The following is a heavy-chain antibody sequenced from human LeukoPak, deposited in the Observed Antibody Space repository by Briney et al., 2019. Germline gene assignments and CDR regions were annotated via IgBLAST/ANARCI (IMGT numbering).Heavy chain of an antibody. J-gene: IGHJ4*02. CDR1: GFTFSSYS. V-gene: IGHV3-21*01. D-gene: IGHD7-27*01. Sequence: PGGSLRLSCAASGFTFSSYSMNWVRQAPGKGLEWVSSISSSSSYIYYADSVKGRFTISRDNAKNSLYLQMNSLRAEDTAVYYCARDVPVGTLLDYWGQGTLVTVSS. CDR2: ISSSSSYI. CDR3: ARDVPVGTLLDY.